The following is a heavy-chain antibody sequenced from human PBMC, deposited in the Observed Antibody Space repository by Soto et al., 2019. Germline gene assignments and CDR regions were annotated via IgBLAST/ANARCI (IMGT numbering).Heavy chain of an antibody. CDR2: FDPEDGET. V-gene: IGHV1-24*01. Sequence: ASVKVSCKVSGYTLTELSMHWVRQAPGKGLERMGGFDPEDGETIYAQKFQGRVTMTEDTSTDTAYLELSSLRSEDTAVYYCATSNFWSGYYRNYYYYGMDVWGQGTTVTVSS. CDR3: ATSNFWSGYYRNYYYYGMDV. CDR1: GYTLTELS. D-gene: IGHD3-3*01. J-gene: IGHJ6*02.